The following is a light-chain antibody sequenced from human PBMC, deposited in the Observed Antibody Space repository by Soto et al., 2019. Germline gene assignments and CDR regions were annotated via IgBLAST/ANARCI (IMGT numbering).Light chain of an antibody. Sequence: ESVLTQSPDTLSLSPGDRATLSCRTSQSVSNSFFAWYQQKPGQAPRLLIYGISTRATGIPDRFSGSGSRTDFTLTISRLELEVFVVYFCQQYSTLPHTFGHGTKLEVK. V-gene: IGKV3-20*01. J-gene: IGKJ2*01. CDR1: QSVSNSF. CDR2: GIS. CDR3: QQYSTLPHT.